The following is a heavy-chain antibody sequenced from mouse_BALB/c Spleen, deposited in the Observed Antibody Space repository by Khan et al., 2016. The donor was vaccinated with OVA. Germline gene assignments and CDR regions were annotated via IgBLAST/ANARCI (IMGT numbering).Heavy chain of an antibody. V-gene: IGHV5-6*01. D-gene: IGHD2-5*01. CDR3: ARRAYYSTSSVMDY. CDR1: GFTFSSYG. Sequence: EVELVESGGDLVKPGGSLKLSCAASGFTFSSYGMSWVRQTPDKRLEWVATISSGGSYTYYPDSVKGRFTISRDNAKNTLYLQMSSLKSEDTAVYFCARRAYYSTSSVMDYWGQGTSVTVSS. CDR2: ISSGGSYT. J-gene: IGHJ4*01.